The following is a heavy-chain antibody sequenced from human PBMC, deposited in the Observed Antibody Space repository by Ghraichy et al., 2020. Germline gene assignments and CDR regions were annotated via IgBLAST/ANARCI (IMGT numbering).Heavy chain of an antibody. CDR3: ARHPILGSSWSFRSSLNYFDY. J-gene: IGHJ4*02. V-gene: IGHV4-59*08. CDR1: GGSISSYY. Sequence: SETLSLTCTVSGGSISSYYWSWIRQPPGKGLEWIGYIYYSGSTNYNPSLKSRVTISVDTSKNQFSLKLSSVTAADTAVYYCARHPILGSSWSFRSSLNYFDYWGQGTLVTVSS. D-gene: IGHD6-13*01. CDR2: IYYSGST.